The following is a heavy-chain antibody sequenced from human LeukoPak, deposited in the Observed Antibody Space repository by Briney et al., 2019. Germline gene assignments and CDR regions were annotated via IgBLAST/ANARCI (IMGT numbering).Heavy chain of an antibody. CDR1: GFTFSSCA. D-gene: IGHD3-10*01. CDR3: AKELHGSGNYAFDY. J-gene: IGHJ4*02. V-gene: IGHV3-23*01. CDR2: VSVNGGTT. Sequence: GGSLRLSCAASGFTFSSCALSWVRQAPGKGLEWVSTVSVNGGTTYYADSVKGRFTISRDNSKNTLYLQMNSLRAEDTAVYFCAKELHGSGNYAFDYWGQRTLVTFSS.